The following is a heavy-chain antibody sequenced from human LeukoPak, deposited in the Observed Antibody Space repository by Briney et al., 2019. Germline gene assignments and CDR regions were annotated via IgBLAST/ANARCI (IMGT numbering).Heavy chain of an antibody. CDR3: AKVNGDYVEDAFDI. CDR1: GFTFSSYA. V-gene: IGHV3-30-3*01. D-gene: IGHD4-17*01. Sequence: GGSLRLSCAASGFTFSSYAMPWVRQAPGKGLEWVAVISYDGSNKYYADSVKGRFTISRDNSKNTLYLRMNSLRAEDTAVYYCAKVNGDYVEDAFDIWGQGTMVTVSS. CDR2: ISYDGSNK. J-gene: IGHJ3*02.